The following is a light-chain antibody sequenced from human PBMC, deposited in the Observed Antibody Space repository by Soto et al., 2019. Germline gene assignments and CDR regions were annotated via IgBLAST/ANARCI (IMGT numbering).Light chain of an antibody. CDR2: DDN. CDR1: SSNIGGNS. Sequence: QSVMTQPPSLSAAPGQKVTIPCSGSSSNIGGNSVSWYQQLPGTAPKLLIYDDNKRPSGIPDRFSGYKSGTSATLGITGFQTGDEADYYCGSWDSSLSAYVFGTGTKVTVL. CDR3: GSWDSSLSAYV. J-gene: IGLJ1*01. V-gene: IGLV1-51*01.